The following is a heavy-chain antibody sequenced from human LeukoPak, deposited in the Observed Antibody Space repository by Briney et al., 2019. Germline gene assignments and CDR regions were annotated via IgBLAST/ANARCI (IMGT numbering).Heavy chain of an antibody. V-gene: IGHV4-39*01. Sequence: SETLSLTCTVSGGSISSSGYYWGWIHQSPGKGLEWIGSVSHSGSTYYNPPLKSRVTISIDTSKNQFSLELRSATAADTAVYYCARHIMIVVTEYHFDDWGQGTQVSVSS. CDR1: GGSISSSGYY. D-gene: IGHD3-22*01. CDR3: ARHIMIVVTEYHFDD. CDR2: VSHSGST. J-gene: IGHJ4*02.